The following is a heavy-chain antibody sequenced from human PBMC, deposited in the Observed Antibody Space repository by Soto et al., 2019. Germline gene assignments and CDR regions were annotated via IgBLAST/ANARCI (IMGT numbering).Heavy chain of an antibody. V-gene: IGHV4-39*01. CDR2: IYYSGST. D-gene: IGHD1-7*01. CDR3: ARQIRELELQWSWFDP. Sequence: QLQLQESGPGLVKPSETLSLTCTVSGGSISSSSYYWGWIRQPPGKGLEWIGSIYYSGSTYYNPSLKSRVTISVDTSKIQFSRKLSSVTAADTAVYYCARQIRELELQWSWFDPWGQGTLVTVSS. CDR1: GGSISSSSYY. J-gene: IGHJ5*02.